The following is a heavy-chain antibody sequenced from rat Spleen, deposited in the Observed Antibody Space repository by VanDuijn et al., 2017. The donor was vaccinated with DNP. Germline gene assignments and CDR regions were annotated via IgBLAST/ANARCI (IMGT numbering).Heavy chain of an antibody. V-gene: IGHV5-25*01. CDR1: GFTFSNYY. J-gene: IGHJ2*01. D-gene: IGHD1-9*01. CDR2: LSTGCGIT. CDR3: ARHLTMGITPFDY. Sequence: EVQLVESGGGLVQPGRSMKLSCAASGFTFSNYYMAWVRQAPTKGLELVAYLSTGCGITYYRDSVKGRFTISRDNAKSTLYLQMDSLRSEDTATYYCARHLTMGITPFDYWGQGVMVTVSS.